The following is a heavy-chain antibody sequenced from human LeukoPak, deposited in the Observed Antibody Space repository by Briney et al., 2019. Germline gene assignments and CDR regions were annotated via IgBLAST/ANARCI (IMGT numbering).Heavy chain of an antibody. CDR3: ARDGWDNWFDP. V-gene: IGHV4-34*01. CDR2: INHSGSA. Sequence: SETLSLTCAVSGGSFSGYYWTWIRQPPGKGLEWIGEINHSGSANYNPSLKSRVAMSVDTSKNQFSLKLSSVTAADTAVYYCARDGWDNWFDPWGQGTLVTVSS. J-gene: IGHJ5*02. CDR1: GGSFSGYY. D-gene: IGHD3-10*01.